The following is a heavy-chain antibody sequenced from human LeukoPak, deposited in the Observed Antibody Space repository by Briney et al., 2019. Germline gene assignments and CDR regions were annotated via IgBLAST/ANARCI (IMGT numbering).Heavy chain of an antibody. Sequence: GGSLRLSCAASGFTFSDYSVHWVRQAPGKGLEWVSSISTSSTYIYYADSVKGRFTISRDNAKKSLSLQMNSLRAEDTAVYYCAREGRDGYNFYWYFDLWGRGTLVTVSS. CDR3: AREGRDGYNFYWYFDL. V-gene: IGHV3-21*01. J-gene: IGHJ2*01. CDR2: ISTSSTYI. CDR1: GFTFSDYS. D-gene: IGHD5-24*01.